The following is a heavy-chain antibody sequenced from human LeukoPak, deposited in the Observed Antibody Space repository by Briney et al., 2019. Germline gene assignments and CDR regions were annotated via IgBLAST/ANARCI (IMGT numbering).Heavy chain of an antibody. D-gene: IGHD3-16*02. V-gene: IGHV4-34*01. CDR3: ARGRGIMITFGGVIAPYYFDY. CDR2: INHSGST. Sequence: SETLSLTCAVYGGSFGGYYWSWIRQPPGKGLEWIGEINHSGSTNYNPSLKSRVTISVDTSKNQFSLKLSSATAADTAVYYCARGRGIMITFGGVIAPYYFDYWGQGTLVTVSS. J-gene: IGHJ4*02. CDR1: GGSFGGYY.